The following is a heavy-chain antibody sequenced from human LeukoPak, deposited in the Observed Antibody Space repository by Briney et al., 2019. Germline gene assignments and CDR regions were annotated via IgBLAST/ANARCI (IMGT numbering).Heavy chain of an antibody. J-gene: IGHJ4*02. Sequence: GGSLRLSWVASGFTITNYGIHWVRQAPGKGLEWVAVISHDGTFQSYGDSVKGRLTVSRDISKNTVYLQMNSLRAEDTAVYYCAKEHCIGGMCLSPDDWGQGTLVTVYS. D-gene: IGHD2-8*02. CDR1: GFTITNYG. CDR2: ISHDGTFQ. V-gene: IGHV3-30*18. CDR3: AKEHCIGGMCLSPDD.